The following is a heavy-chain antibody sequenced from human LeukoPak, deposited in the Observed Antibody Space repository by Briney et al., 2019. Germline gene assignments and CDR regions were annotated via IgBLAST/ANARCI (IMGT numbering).Heavy chain of an antibody. D-gene: IGHD6-13*01. V-gene: IGHV1-18*01. J-gene: IGHJ6*02. Sequence: GASVKVSCKASGYTFTSYGISWVRQAPGQGLEWMGWISAYNGNTNYAQKLQGRVTMTTDTSTSTAYMELRSLRSDDTAVYYCARDRGSSWPYYYYYYGMDVWGQGTTVTVSS. CDR3: ARDRGSSWPYYYYYYGMDV. CDR2: ISAYNGNT. CDR1: GYTFTSYG.